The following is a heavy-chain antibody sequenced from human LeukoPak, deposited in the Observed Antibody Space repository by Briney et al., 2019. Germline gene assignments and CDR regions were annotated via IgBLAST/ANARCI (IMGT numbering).Heavy chain of an antibody. V-gene: IGHV1-2*02. J-gene: IGHJ6*02. CDR3: ANLMDV. CDR1: GYTFIAYY. Sequence: ASVKVSCKASGYTFIAYYTHWVRQTPGQGLEWVGWFNPTTGGTKYAQKFQGRVTLTSDTSISTGYMELSRLRSDDTAVYYCANLMDVWGQGTTVTVSS. CDR2: FNPTTGGT.